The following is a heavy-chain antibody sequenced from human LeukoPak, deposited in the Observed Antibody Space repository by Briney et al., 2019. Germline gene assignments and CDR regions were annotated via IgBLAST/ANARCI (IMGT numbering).Heavy chain of an antibody. CDR3: ARGDYDSSGYVDAFDI. D-gene: IGHD3-22*01. J-gene: IGHJ3*02. CDR1: GGSISSGDYS. V-gene: IGHV4-30-4*01. CDR2: IYYSGST. Sequence: PSETLSLTCTVSGGSISSGDYSWSWIRQPPGKGLEWIGYIYYSGSTYYNPSLKSRVTISVDTSKNQFSLKLSSVTAADTAVYYCARGDYDSSGYVDAFDIWGQGTMVTVSS.